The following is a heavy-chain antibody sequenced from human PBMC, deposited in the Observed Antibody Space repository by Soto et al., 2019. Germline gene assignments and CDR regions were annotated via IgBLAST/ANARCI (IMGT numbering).Heavy chain of an antibody. D-gene: IGHD5-12*01. CDR1: GFTFSSYG. Sequence: GGSLRLSCAASGFTFSSYGMHWVRQAPGKGLEWVAVISYDGSNKYYADSVKGRFTISRDNSKNTLYLQMNSLRAEDTAVYYCAKSSQTDSGYDSGLGDDDFDSWGQRTLVPVSS. CDR3: AKSSQTDSGYDSGLGDDDFDS. J-gene: IGHJ4*02. V-gene: IGHV3-30*18. CDR2: ISYDGSNK.